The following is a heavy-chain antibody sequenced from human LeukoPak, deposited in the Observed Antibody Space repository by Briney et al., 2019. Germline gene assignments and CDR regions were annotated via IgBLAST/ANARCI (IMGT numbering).Heavy chain of an antibody. J-gene: IGHJ3*02. CDR3: ARLAGYYDSSGYGGFDI. CDR1: GYIFTNYW. Sequence: EESLKISCKASGYIFTNYWIAWVRQMPGKGLEWMGIIYPGDSDTRYSPSFLGQVTISADKSISSAYLQWSSLKASDTAMYYCARLAGYYDSSGYGGFDIWGQGTMVTVSS. CDR2: IYPGDSDT. V-gene: IGHV5-51*01. D-gene: IGHD3-22*01.